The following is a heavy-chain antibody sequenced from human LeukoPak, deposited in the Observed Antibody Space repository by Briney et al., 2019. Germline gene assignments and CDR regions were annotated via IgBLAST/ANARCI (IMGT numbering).Heavy chain of an antibody. CDR1: GFTFSIYG. J-gene: IGHJ4*02. Sequence: GGSLRLSCAASGFTFSIYGVHWVRQAPGKGLEWVAVIWYDGSNKFYADSVKGRFTISRDNSKNTLYLQMNSLRAEDTAVYYCARGFDSGYDFGYWGQGTLVTVSS. D-gene: IGHD5-12*01. CDR2: IWYDGSNK. CDR3: ARGFDSGYDFGY. V-gene: IGHV3-33*01.